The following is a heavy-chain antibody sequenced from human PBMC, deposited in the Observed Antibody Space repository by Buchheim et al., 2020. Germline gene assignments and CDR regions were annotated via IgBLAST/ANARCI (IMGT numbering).Heavy chain of an antibody. D-gene: IGHD5-18*01. CDR2: ISSRGHLL. CDR3: AREGGYSYFFDY. CDR1: GFTFSDYY. V-gene: IGHV3-11*04. J-gene: IGHJ4*02. Sequence: QVQLVESGGGLVKPGGSLRLSCAGSGFTFSDYYMSWIRQAPGKGLEWISYISSRGHLLYYADSVKGRLTISRDNSKNTLYLQMNSLRAEDTAVYYCAREGGYSYFFDYWGQGTL.